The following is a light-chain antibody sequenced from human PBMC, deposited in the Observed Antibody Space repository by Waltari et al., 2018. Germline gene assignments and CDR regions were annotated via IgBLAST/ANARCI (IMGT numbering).Light chain of an antibody. CDR2: WVS. V-gene: IGKV4-1*01. CDR3: QQYYNTPLT. CDR1: QSLLFTSNNKNY. Sequence: DIVMTQSPDSLAVSLGERATINCRSSQSLLFTSNNKNYLSWYQKKAGQPPRLLLYWVSTRESGVPDRFSGGGSGTEFTLSISSLLAEDVAVYYCQQYYNTPLTFGGGTKVDI. J-gene: IGKJ4*01.